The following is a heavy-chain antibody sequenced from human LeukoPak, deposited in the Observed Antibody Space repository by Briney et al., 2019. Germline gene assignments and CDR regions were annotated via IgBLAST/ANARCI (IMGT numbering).Heavy chain of an antibody. V-gene: IGHV3-53*01. CDR2: FYVGGAT. CDR1: GFPFSDHW. CDR3: ARGDGYNFFDY. Sequence: GGSLRLSCAASGFPFSDHWMSWVRQAPGKGLEWVSVFYVGGATYYADSVKGRFTISRDNSENTLYLQMKSLRAEDTAVYYCARGDGYNFFDYWGQGTLVTVSS. J-gene: IGHJ4*02. D-gene: IGHD5-24*01.